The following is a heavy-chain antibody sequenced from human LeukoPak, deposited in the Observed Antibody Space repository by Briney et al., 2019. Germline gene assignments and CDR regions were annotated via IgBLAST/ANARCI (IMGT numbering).Heavy chain of an antibody. Sequence: SAKASCKASGGTFSSYAISWVRQAPGQGLEWMGGIIPIFGTANYAQKFQGRVTITTDESTSTAYMELSSLRSEDTAVYYCARGGSSSSFANWFDPWGQGTLVTVSS. CDR1: GGTFSSYA. CDR2: IIPIFGTA. J-gene: IGHJ5*02. CDR3: ARGGSSSSFANWFDP. D-gene: IGHD6-6*01. V-gene: IGHV1-69*05.